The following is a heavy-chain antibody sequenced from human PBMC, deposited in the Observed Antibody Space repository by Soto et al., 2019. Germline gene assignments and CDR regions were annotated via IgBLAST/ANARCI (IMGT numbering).Heavy chain of an antibody. D-gene: IGHD4-17*01. CDR1: GFTFTEYY. J-gene: IGHJ4*02. CDR2: IRQDGGEI. V-gene: IGHV3-7*01. CDR3: VRVDHYGPLFDQ. Sequence: EVQLVESGGALVQPGGSLRLSCTVSGFTFTEYYMNWVRQAPGKGLEWVANIRQDGGEIYYVDSVRGRFTISRDNVKNSVYLQMDSLRVEDTALYYCVRVDHYGPLFDQWGQGTLVTVSS.